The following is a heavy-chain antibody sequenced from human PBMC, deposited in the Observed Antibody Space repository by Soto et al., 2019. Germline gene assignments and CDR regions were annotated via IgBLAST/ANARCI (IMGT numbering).Heavy chain of an antibody. Sequence: SETLSLTCAVSGGSISSSNWWSWVRQPPGKGLEWIGEIYHSGSTNYNPSLKSRVTISVDKSKNQFSLKLSSVTAADTAVYYCARHPAYYYDSSAPSGLDYWGQGTLVTVSS. J-gene: IGHJ4*02. D-gene: IGHD3-22*01. CDR2: IYHSGST. CDR3: ARHPAYYYDSSAPSGLDY. V-gene: IGHV4-4*02. CDR1: GGSISSSNW.